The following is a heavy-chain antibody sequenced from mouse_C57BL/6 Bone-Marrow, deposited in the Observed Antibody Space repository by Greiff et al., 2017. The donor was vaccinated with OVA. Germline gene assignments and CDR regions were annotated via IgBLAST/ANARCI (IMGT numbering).Heavy chain of an antibody. D-gene: IGHD1-1*01. Sequence: QVQLKESGPGLVQPSQSLSITCTVSGFSLTSYGVHWVRQSPGKGLEWLGVIWSGGSTDYKAAFISRLSISKDNSKSQVFFKMNSLQADDTAIYYCARLRSSPYAMDYWGQGTSVTVSS. CDR2: IWSGGST. J-gene: IGHJ4*01. CDR3: ARLRSSPYAMDY. V-gene: IGHV2-2*01. CDR1: GFSLTSYG.